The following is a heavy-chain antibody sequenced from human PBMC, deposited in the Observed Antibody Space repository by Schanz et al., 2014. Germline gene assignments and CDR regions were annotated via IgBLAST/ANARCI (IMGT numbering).Heavy chain of an antibody. CDR2: LSGSGGST. D-gene: IGHD2-15*01. J-gene: IGHJ6*02. CDR1: GFTFSSYA. Sequence: QLVGSGGGLIQPGGSLRLSCAASGFTFSSYAMHWVRQAPGKGLEWVSALSGSGGSTYYADSVKGRFTISRDNSENTLYLQMNSLSADDTAVFYCAKGMGYCSGGTCYDYYYYGLDVWGQGTTVTVSS. CDR3: AKGMGYCSGGTCYDYYYYGLDV. V-gene: IGHV3-23*04.